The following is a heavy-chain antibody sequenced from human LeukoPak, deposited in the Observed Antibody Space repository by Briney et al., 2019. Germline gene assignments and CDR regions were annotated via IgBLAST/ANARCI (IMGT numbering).Heavy chain of an antibody. J-gene: IGHJ3*02. CDR1: GGSISSYY. Sequence: KSSETLSLTCTVSGGSISSYYWSWIRQPPGKGLEWIGYIYYSGSTNYNPSLKSRVTISVDTSKNQFSLKLSSVTAADTAVYYCARDEHTDFDAFDIWGQGTMVTVSS. D-gene: IGHD5-18*01. CDR2: IYYSGST. CDR3: ARDEHTDFDAFDI. V-gene: IGHV4-59*01.